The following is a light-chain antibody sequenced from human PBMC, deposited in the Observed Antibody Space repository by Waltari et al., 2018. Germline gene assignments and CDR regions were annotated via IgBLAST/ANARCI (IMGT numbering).Light chain of an antibody. CDR3: QQYDNYWT. J-gene: IGKJ1*01. CDR2: KAS. V-gene: IGKV1-5*03. Sequence: DIQMTQSPSTLSASVGYRVTITSRASQSISNWLAWYQQKPGKAPKLLIYKASNVESGVPSRFSGSGSGTEFTLTISSLQPDDFATYYCQQYDNYWTFGQGTKVEI. CDR1: QSISNW.